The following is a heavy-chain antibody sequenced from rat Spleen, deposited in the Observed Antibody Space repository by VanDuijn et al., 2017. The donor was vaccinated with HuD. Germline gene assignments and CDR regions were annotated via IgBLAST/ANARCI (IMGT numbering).Heavy chain of an antibody. CDR2: INTGSGGT. J-gene: IGHJ2*01. CDR3: ARHGSRVFGLGYFDY. V-gene: IGHV1-43*01. CDR1: GYTFTSYY. Sequence: QVQLQQSGAELAKPGSSVKISCKASGYTFTSYYISWIKQTTGQGLEYIGYINTGSGGTNYNEKFKGKATLTVDKSSSTAFMQLSSLTPDDSAVYYCARHGSRVFGLGYFDYWGQGVMVTVSS. D-gene: IGHD5-1*01.